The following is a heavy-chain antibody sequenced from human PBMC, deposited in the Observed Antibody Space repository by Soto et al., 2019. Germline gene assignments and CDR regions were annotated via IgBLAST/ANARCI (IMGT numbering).Heavy chain of an antibody. CDR1: GGSISSGGFS. J-gene: IGHJ4*02. V-gene: IGHV4-30-2*01. D-gene: IGHD6-6*01. CDR3: AGGIAARPLGY. Sequence: QLQLQESGSGLVKPSQTLSLTCAVSGGSISSGGFSWSWIRQPPGKGLESIGSIYHIGSTYYHPSRKSRVTISVDRSKNRFSLELSSVTAADTAVYYCAGGIAARPLGYWGQRTLVTVSS. CDR2: IYHIGST.